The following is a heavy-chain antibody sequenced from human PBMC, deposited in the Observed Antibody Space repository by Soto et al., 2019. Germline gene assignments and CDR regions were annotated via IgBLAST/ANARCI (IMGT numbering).Heavy chain of an antibody. D-gene: IGHD2-2*01. J-gene: IGHJ4*02. Sequence: LRLSCVASGFTFSSYGMHWVRQAPGKGLEWVAVIWYDGSNKYHADSVMGRFTISRDNSKNTLYLQMNSLRAEDTAVYYCARSVVVPAALDYWGQGTLVTVSS. CDR3: ARSVVVPAALDY. V-gene: IGHV3-33*01. CDR1: GFTFSSYG. CDR2: IWYDGSNK.